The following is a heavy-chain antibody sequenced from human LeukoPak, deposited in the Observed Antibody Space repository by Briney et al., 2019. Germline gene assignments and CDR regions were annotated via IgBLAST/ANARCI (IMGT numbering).Heavy chain of an antibody. CDR1: GGSISSSSYY. CDR2: IYYSGST. J-gene: IGHJ4*02. CDR3: ARAPEDYFDY. Sequence: MSSETLSLTCTVSGGSISSSSYYWGWIRQPPGKGLEWIGSIYYSGSTYYNPSLKSRATISVDTSKNQFSLKLSSVTAADTAVYYCARAPEDYFDYWGQGTLVTVSS. V-gene: IGHV4-39*01.